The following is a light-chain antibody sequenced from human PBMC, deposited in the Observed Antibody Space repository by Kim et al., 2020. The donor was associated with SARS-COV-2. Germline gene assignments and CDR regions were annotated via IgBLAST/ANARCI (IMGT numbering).Light chain of an antibody. CDR1: QSVSSSY. Sequence: EIVLTQSPGTLSLCPGERATLSCRASQSVSSSYLAWYKQKPGQAPRLIIYGASSRATGIPDRFSGSGSGTDFTLTISRLEPGDFAVYYCQQYDSSPWTFGQGTRV. J-gene: IGKJ1*01. V-gene: IGKV3-20*01. CDR2: GAS. CDR3: QQYDSSPWT.